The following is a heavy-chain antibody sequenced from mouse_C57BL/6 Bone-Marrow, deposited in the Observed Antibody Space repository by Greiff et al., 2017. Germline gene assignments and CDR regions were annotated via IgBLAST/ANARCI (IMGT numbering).Heavy chain of an antibody. D-gene: IGHD2-3*01. CDR2: ISSCGSYT. CDR1: GFTFSSYG. J-gene: IGHJ3*01. CDR3: ARMMVAWFAY. V-gene: IGHV5-6*02. Sequence: EVKLVESGGDLVKPGGSLKLSCAVSGFTFSSYGMSWVRQTPDKRLEWVVTISSCGSYTYYPDNVKGRFTISRDNAKNTLYLQMSSLKSEDTAMYYCARMMVAWFAYWGQGTLVTVSA.